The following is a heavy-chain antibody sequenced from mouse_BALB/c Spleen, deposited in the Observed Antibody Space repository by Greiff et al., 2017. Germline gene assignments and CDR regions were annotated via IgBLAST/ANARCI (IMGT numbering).Heavy chain of an antibody. CDR2: ISSGGST. Sequence: VQLKESGGGLVKPGGSLKLSCAASGFTFSSYAMSWVRQTPEKRLEWVASISSGGSTYYPDSVKGRFTISRDNARNILYLQMSSLRSEDTAMYYCARDPLYGSSWYFDVWGAGTTVTVSS. J-gene: IGHJ1*01. CDR1: GFTFSSYA. CDR3: ARDPLYGSSWYFDV. V-gene: IGHV5-6-5*01. D-gene: IGHD2-2*01.